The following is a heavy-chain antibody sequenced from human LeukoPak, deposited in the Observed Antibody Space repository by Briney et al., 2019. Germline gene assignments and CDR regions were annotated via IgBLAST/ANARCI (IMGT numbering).Heavy chain of an antibody. D-gene: IGHD3-3*01. CDR2: IYYSGST. CDR1: GGSISSSSYY. V-gene: IGHV4-39*07. J-gene: IGHJ4*02. CDR3: ARGWSGLRADY. Sequence: SETLSLTCTVSGGSISSSSYYWGWIRQPPGKGLEWIGSIYYSGSTYYNPSLKSRVTISVDTSRNQFSLKLSSVTAADTAVYYCARGWSGLRADYWGQGTLVTVSS.